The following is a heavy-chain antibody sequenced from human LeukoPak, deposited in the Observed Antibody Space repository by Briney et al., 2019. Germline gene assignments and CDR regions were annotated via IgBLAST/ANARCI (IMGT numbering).Heavy chain of an antibody. J-gene: IGHJ4*02. D-gene: IGHD3-10*01. CDR1: GGPFSGYY. V-gene: IGHV4-34*01. CDR2: INHSGST. Sequence: PSETLSLTCYVYGGPFSGYYCSWVHQPPGNGLQCIGEINHSGSTNYNPSLKSRVTISVDTSKNQFSLKLSSVTAADTAVYYCVRERDLWFGELLEDWGQGTLVTVSS. CDR3: VRERDLWFGELLED.